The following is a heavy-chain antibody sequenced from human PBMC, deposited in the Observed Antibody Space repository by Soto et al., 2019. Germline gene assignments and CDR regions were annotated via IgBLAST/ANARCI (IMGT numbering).Heavy chain of an antibody. CDR2: INHSGST. CDR3: ASRKSSPFLDY. D-gene: IGHD3-10*01. CDR1: GGSFSGYY. Sequence: PSETLSLTCAVYGGSFSGYYWSWIRQPPGKGLEWIGEINHSGSTNYNPSLKSRVTISVDTSKNQFSLKLSSVTAADTAVYYCASRKSSPFLDYWAQGSLVIGSS. V-gene: IGHV4-34*01. J-gene: IGHJ4*02.